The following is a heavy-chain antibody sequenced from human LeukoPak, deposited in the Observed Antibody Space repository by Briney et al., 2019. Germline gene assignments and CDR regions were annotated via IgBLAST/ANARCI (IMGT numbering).Heavy chain of an antibody. CDR1: GFTFNSYA. D-gene: IGHD6-13*01. Sequence: PGGSLRLSCAASGFTFNSYAMSWVRQAPGKGLEWVSGTSGSGGSTYYADSVKGRFTISRDNSKNTLFLQMNSLRAEDTAVYYCAKVGRGFIAAAGSVFDFWGQGTLVTVSS. CDR3: AKVGRGFIAAAGSVFDF. V-gene: IGHV3-23*01. J-gene: IGHJ4*02. CDR2: TSGSGGST.